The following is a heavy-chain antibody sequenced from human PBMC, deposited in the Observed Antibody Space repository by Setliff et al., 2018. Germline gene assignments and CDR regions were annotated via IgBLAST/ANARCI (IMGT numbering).Heavy chain of an antibody. CDR3: ARAGAIQGGFDI. CDR1: GGSISTHY. V-gene: IGHV4-4*07. CDR2: IHSSGNT. D-gene: IGHD7-27*01. Sequence: SETLSLTCNVSGGSISTHYWSWIRQPAGKGLEWIGRIHSSGNTNYKPSLKSRVTMSVDTTKNQFSLKLSSVTAADTAVYYCARAGAIQGGFDIWGQGTVVTVSS. J-gene: IGHJ3*02.